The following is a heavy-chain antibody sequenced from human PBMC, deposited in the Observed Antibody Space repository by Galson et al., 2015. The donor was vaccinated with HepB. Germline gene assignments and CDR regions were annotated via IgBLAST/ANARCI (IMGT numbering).Heavy chain of an antibody. Sequence: SLRLSCAASGFTFSNSWMSWVRQAPGKGLEWVANIKQDGSEKYYMDSVNGRFTISRDNAKNSVYLQMNSLRAEDTAIYYCARDLGIDRFDCWGQGTLVTVSS. CDR3: ARDLGIDRFDC. CDR1: GFTFSNSW. CDR2: IKQDGSEK. V-gene: IGHV3-7*01. D-gene: IGHD3-16*01. J-gene: IGHJ4*02.